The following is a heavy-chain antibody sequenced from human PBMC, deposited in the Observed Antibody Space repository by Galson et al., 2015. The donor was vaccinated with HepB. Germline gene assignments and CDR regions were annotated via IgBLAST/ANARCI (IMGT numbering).Heavy chain of an antibody. CDR3: AREKPTQWELPTGAFDI. V-gene: IGHV3-48*02. CDR1: GFTFSSYS. J-gene: IGHJ3*02. Sequence: SLRLSCAASGFTFSSYSMNWVRQAPGKGLEWVSYIGSSSSTIYYADSVKGRFTISRDNAKNSLYLQMNSLRDEDTAVYYCAREKPTQWELPTGAFDIWGQGTMVTVSS. D-gene: IGHD1-26*01. CDR2: IGSSSSTI.